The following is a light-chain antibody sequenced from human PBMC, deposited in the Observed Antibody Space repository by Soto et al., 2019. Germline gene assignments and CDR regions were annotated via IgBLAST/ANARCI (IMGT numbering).Light chain of an antibody. J-gene: IGKJ2*01. V-gene: IGKV1-5*03. CDR2: KAS. CDR3: QHLGT. CDR1: RSISSW. Sequence: DIQMTQSPSTLSASVGDRVTITCRASRSISSWLAWYQQKPGKAPKLLIYKASSLESGVPSRFSGSGSGTEFTLTISSLQPDDFATYYCQHLGTFGQGTKLEIK.